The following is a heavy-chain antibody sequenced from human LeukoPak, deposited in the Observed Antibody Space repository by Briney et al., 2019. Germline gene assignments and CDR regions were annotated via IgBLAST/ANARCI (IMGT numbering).Heavy chain of an antibody. J-gene: IGHJ4*02. V-gene: IGHV3-7*01. CDR3: AREPSGIAVSGIFDY. CDR2: IKQDGSEK. D-gene: IGHD6-19*01. Sequence: GGSLRLSCAASGFTFSSHWMNWVRQAPGKGLEWVANIKQDGSEKYYVESVKGRFTISRDNSKNTLYLQMNSLRAEDTAVYFCAREPSGIAVSGIFDYWGQGTLVTVSS. CDR1: GFTFSSHW.